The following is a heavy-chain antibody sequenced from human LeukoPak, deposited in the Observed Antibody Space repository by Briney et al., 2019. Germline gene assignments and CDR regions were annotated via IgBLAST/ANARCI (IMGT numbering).Heavy chain of an antibody. D-gene: IGHD2-2*01. V-gene: IGHV3-64D*06. CDR3: VKTEDIVVVPAAMPFDY. CDR2: TSSNGGST. Sequence: PGGSLRLSCSAAGFTFSSYAMHWVRQAPGKGLEYVSPTSSNGGSTYYADSVKGRFTISRDNSKNTLYLQMSSLRAEDTAVYYCVKTEDIVVVPAAMPFDYWGQGTLVTVSS. J-gene: IGHJ4*02. CDR1: GFTFSSYA.